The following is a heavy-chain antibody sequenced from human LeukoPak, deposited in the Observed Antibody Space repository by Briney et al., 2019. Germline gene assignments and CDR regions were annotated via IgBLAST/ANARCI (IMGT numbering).Heavy chain of an antibody. J-gene: IGHJ2*01. Sequence: GGSLRLSCAASGFTFSSNYMSWVHQAPGKGLEWVSVIYSGGSTYYADSVKGRFTISRDNSKNTLYLQMNSLRAEDTAVYYCARSTQVVGWYFVLWGRGTLVTVSS. D-gene: IGHD1-26*01. V-gene: IGHV3-53*01. CDR3: ARSTQVVGWYFVL. CDR1: GFTFSSNY. CDR2: IYSGGST.